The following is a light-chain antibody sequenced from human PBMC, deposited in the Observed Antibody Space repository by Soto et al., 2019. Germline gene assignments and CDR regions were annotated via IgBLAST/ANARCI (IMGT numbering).Light chain of an antibody. CDR1: QSFGTS. CDR2: DTF. CDR3: QQGGS. Sequence: EIVLTQFPATLSLSPGEEATLSCRASQSFGTSLAWYQQRPAQAPRLLIYDTFKVAAGVPARFSGSGSGADFTLTISGLEPEDFALYYCQQGGSFGGGTKLEIK. V-gene: IGKV3-11*01. J-gene: IGKJ4*01.